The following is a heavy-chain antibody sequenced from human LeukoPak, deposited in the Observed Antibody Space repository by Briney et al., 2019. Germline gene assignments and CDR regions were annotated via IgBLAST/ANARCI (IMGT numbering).Heavy chain of an antibody. Sequence: GGSLKLSCAASGFSFSSYWMTWVRQAPGKGPEWAANIKQDGIEKYSVDSVKGRFTISRDNAKNSVYLQMNSLRAEDTALYYCARLSAYYYGSYFYYYMDVWGKGTTVTVSS. CDR2: IKQDGIEK. CDR3: ARLSAYYYGSYFYYYMDV. J-gene: IGHJ6*03. D-gene: IGHD3-10*01. CDR1: GFSFSSYW. V-gene: IGHV3-7*01.